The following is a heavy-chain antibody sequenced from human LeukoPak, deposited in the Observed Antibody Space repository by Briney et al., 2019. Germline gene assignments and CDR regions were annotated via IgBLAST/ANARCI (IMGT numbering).Heavy chain of an antibody. D-gene: IGHD4-23*01. CDR2: ISSSSSYI. CDR1: GFNFGIYS. Sequence: GGSLRLSCAASGFNFGIYSMTWVRQAPGKGLEWVSSISSSSSYIYYADSVKGRFTISRDNAKNSLYLQMNSLRAEDTAVYYCAAMTTVVTPVSGAWGQGTLVTVSS. CDR3: AAMTTVVTPVSGA. J-gene: IGHJ5*02. V-gene: IGHV3-21*01.